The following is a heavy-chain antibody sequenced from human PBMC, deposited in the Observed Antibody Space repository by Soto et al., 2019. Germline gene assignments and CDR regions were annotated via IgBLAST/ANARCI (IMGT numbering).Heavy chain of an antibody. CDR3: ARDRDWAFDY. D-gene: IGHD3-9*01. Sequence: EVQLVESGGGLVQPGGSLRLSCVASGFTFSSYSMVWVRQAPGKGLEWISYIFVSSTTIYYADSVKGRFTVSRDNAQNSLYLLMNSLRVEDTAVYYCARDRDWAFDYWGPGTLVTVSS. J-gene: IGHJ4*02. V-gene: IGHV3-48*04. CDR1: GFTFSSYS. CDR2: IFVSSTTI.